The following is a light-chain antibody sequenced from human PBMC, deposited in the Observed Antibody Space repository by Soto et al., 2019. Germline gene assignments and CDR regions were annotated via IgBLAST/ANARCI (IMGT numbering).Light chain of an antibody. Sequence: QSVLTQPPSASGSPGQSVTISCTGTSSDVGGYNYVSWYQQHPGKAPKLMIYEVSKRPSGVPDRFSGSKSGNTASLTVSGLQDEDEDYYYCRSYAGSNMRVFGTGTKVTVL. J-gene: IGLJ1*01. V-gene: IGLV2-8*01. CDR1: SSDVGGYNY. CDR3: RSYAGSNMRV. CDR2: EVS.